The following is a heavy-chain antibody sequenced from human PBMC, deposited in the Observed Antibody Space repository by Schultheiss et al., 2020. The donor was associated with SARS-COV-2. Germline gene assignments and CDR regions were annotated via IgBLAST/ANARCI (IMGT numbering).Heavy chain of an antibody. Sequence: GGSLRLSCAASGFTFSSYGMHWVRQAPGKGLEWVAVISYDGSNKYYADSVKGRFTISRDNSKNTLYLQMNSLRAEDTAVYYCARDPTKTRYYYGMDVWGQGTTVTVSS. V-gene: IGHV3-30*19. J-gene: IGHJ6*02. CDR1: GFTFSSYG. CDR3: ARDPTKTRYYYGMDV. D-gene: IGHD1-1*01. CDR2: ISYDGSNK.